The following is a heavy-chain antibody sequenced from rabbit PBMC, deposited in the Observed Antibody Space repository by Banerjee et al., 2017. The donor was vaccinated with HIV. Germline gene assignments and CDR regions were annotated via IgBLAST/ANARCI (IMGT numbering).Heavy chain of an antibody. CDR3: ARDTSSSFSSYGMDL. V-gene: IGHV1S8*01. Sequence: YASWINGRFTISRDNAQNTLYLELNSLTAADTATYFCARDTSSSFSSYGMDLWGPGTLVTVS. D-gene: IGHD1-1*01. J-gene: IGHJ6*01.